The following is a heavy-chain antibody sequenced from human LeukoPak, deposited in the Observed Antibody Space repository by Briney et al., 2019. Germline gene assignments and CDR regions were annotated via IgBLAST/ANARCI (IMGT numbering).Heavy chain of an antibody. Sequence: ASVKVSCKASGYTFTTYAMNWVRQAPGQGLEWMGLINTVTGNPMYGQGFTGRFVFSLDTSVSTAYLQISSLKAEDTAVYYCAREWEVGENWGQGTLVTVSS. CDR3: AREWEVGEN. CDR1: GYTFTTYA. D-gene: IGHD1-26*01. J-gene: IGHJ4*02. V-gene: IGHV7-4-1*02. CDR2: INTVTGNP.